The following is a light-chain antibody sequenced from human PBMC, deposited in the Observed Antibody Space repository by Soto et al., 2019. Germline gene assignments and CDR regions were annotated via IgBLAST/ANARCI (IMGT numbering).Light chain of an antibody. V-gene: IGKV3-20*01. Sequence: EIVLTQSPGTLSLSPGERATLSCRASQTVPSNYFAWYQQKAGRPPRLLIYGASSRATGIPDRFSGSGSGTDFTLTISRLEAEDFAVYYCQQYSTIPRTFCPGTKVDIK. CDR2: GAS. J-gene: IGKJ3*01. CDR3: QQYSTIPRT. CDR1: QTVPSNY.